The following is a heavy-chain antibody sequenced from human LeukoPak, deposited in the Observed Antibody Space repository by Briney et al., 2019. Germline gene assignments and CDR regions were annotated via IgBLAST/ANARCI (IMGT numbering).Heavy chain of an antibody. D-gene: IGHD3-10*01. CDR3: AREMFVSGSYPDL. Sequence: GGSLRLSCAASGFAFNTYAMHWVRQAPGQGLEWVALIWRGGSHKFYSNSVRGQFTISRDNSKNTVSLQMNNLRPEDTAVYYCAREMFVSGSYPDLWGEGTLVTVFS. CDR1: GFAFNTYA. CDR2: IWRGGSHK. V-gene: IGHV3-33*01. J-gene: IGHJ4*02.